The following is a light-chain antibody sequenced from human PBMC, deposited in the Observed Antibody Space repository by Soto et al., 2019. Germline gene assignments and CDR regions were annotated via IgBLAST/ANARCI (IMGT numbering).Light chain of an antibody. J-gene: IGKJ1*01. CDR1: QSISSN. V-gene: IGKV3D-15*01. CDR2: GAS. CDR3: QQSYSTPRT. Sequence: IVMTQSPATLSVSPGERATLSCRARQSISSNFAWYQQKPGQAPRLLIYGASNRATGVPDRFSGSGSGTDFTLTISSLQPEDFATYYCQQSYSTPRTFGQGTKVDIK.